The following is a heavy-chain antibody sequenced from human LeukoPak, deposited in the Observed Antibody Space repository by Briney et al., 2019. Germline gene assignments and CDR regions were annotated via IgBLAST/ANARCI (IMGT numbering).Heavy chain of an antibody. D-gene: IGHD2-2*02. J-gene: IGHJ6*02. Sequence: SVKVSCKASGGTFSSYAISWVRQAPGQGLEWMGGIIPIFGTANYAQKFQGRVTITADESTSTAYMELSSLRSEDTAVYYCASADIVVVPAAIRYYYYYYGMDVWGQGTTVTVSS. CDR1: GGTFSSYA. CDR3: ASADIVVVPAAIRYYYYYYGMDV. V-gene: IGHV1-69*01. CDR2: IIPIFGTA.